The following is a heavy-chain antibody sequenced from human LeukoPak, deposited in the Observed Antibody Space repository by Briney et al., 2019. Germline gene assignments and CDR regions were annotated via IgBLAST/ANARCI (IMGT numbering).Heavy chain of an antibody. CDR3: ARVYSSSWVDY. V-gene: IGHV4-39*01. D-gene: IGHD6-13*01. CDR1: GGSISGSSYY. CDR2: IYYSGST. J-gene: IGHJ4*02. Sequence: PSETLSLTCTVSGGSISGSSYYWGWIRQPPGKGLEWIGSIYYSGSTYYNPSLKSRVTISVDTSKNQFSLKLSSVTAADTAVYYCARVYSSSWVDYWGQGTLVTVSS.